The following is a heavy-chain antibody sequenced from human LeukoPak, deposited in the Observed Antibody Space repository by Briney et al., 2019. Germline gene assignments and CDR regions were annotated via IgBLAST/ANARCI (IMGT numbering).Heavy chain of an antibody. V-gene: IGHV4-34*01. J-gene: IGHJ4*02. Sequence: PSETLSLTCAVYGGSFSGYYWSWIRQPPGKGLEWIGEINHSGSTNYNPSLKSRVTISVDTSKNQFSLKLSSVTVADTAGYYCARGQLLWFGELFAYDYWGQGTLVTVSS. CDR3: ARGQLLWFGELFAYDY. CDR1: GGSFSGYY. CDR2: INHSGST. D-gene: IGHD3-10*01.